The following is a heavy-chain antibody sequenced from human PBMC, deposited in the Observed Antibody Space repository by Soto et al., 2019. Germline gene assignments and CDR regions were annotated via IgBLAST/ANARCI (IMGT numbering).Heavy chain of an antibody. CDR3: ARSYCRDGVRCNWFDP. CDR2: INYSGNT. V-gene: IGHV4-59*01. Sequence: QVQLQESGPGLVKPSETLSLTCTVSGGSMPTYYWGWIRQPPGKGLEWIGYINYSGNTKYNSSLKSRVTISVDTSKNQFSLKLTSVTAADTAVYYCARSYCRDGVRCNWFDPWGQGTLVTVSS. J-gene: IGHJ5*02. CDR1: GGSMPTYY. D-gene: IGHD2-15*01.